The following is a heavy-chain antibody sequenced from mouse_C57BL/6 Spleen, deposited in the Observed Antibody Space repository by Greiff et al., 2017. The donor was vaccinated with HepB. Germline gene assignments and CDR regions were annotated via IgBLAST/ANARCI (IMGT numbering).Heavy chain of an antibody. CDR1: GYAFTNYL. CDR2: INPGSGGT. J-gene: IGHJ4*01. Sequence: VQVVESGAELVRPGTSVKVSCKASGYAFTNYLIEWVKQRPGQGLEWIGVINPGSGGTNYNEKFKGKATLTADKSSSTAYMQLSSLTSEDSAVYFCARPYDYDRGGAMDYWGQGTSVTVSS. CDR3: ARPYDYDRGGAMDY. V-gene: IGHV1-54*01. D-gene: IGHD2-4*01.